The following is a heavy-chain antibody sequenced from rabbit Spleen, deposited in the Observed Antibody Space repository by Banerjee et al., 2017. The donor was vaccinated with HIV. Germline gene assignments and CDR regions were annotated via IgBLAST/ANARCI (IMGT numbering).Heavy chain of an antibody. CDR3: VRDQAGDADYGPYYLNL. D-gene: IGHD2-1*01. Sequence: QEQLEESGGDLVKPGASLSLTCTASGFSFSNNYVMCRVRQAPGKGLEWIACISAGNSPGTYYASWAKGRFTISSHNAQNTLYLQLNSLTAADTATYFCVRDQAGDADYGPYYLNLWGPGTLVTVS. J-gene: IGHJ4*01. V-gene: IGHV1S45*01. CDR2: ISAGNSPGT. CDR1: GFSFSNNYV.